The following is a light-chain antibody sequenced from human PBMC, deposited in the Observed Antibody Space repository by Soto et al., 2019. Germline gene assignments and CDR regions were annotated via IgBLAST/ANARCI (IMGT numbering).Light chain of an antibody. J-gene: IGKJ1*01. CDR2: GAS. Sequence: IVLTQSPDTLSLSPGERATLSCRASQSVSSSDLAWYQQKPGQAPRLLIYGASSRATGIPDRFSGSGSGTDLTLTISRVEPEDFAVYYCQQYGSSPSWTFGQGTKVECK. CDR3: QQYGSSPSWT. V-gene: IGKV3-20*01. CDR1: QSVSSSD.